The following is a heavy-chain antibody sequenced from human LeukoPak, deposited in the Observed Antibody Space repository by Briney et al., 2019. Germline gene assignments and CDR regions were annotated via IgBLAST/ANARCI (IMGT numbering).Heavy chain of an antibody. CDR1: GGSISSGDYY. CDR2: IYYSGST. Sequence: SETLSLTCTVSGGSISSGDYYWSWIRQPPGKGLEWIGYIYYSGSTNYNPSLKSRVTISVDTSKNQFFLNLRSVTAADTTVYYCGRVPRIEAGATGDWFDPWGQGTVVTVSS. J-gene: IGHJ5*02. D-gene: IGHD6-13*01. V-gene: IGHV4-61*08. CDR3: GRVPRIEAGATGDWFDP.